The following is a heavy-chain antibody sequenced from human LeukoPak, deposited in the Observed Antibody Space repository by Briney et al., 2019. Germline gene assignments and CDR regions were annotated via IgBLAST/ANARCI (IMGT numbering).Heavy chain of an antibody. CDR3: AKDLTQGASSGYYY. D-gene: IGHD3-22*01. J-gene: IGHJ4*02. V-gene: IGHV3-30*18. CDR2: MAYYGSNK. Sequence: GGSLRLSCAASGFTFTRYGMHWVRHAPGKGEGWVAVMAYYGSNKYYADSVKGRFTISRDNSKHTLYLQMNCLRAEDTAVYYCAKDLTQGASSGYYYWGQGTLVTVSS. CDR1: GFTFTRYG.